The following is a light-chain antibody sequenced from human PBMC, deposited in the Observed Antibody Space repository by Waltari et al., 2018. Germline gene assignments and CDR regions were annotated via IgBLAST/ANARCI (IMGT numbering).Light chain of an antibody. CDR3: QQYNTYPLT. Sequence: DIQMTQSPSMLSASVGDRVTITCWASQTIRGWLAWYQLKPGLAPKLLIDDASNLGGGVPSRFSGSGFGTNFTLTISSLQPDDFATYYCQQYNTYPLTFGRGTEVEI. CDR1: QTIRGW. V-gene: IGKV1-5*01. CDR2: DAS. J-gene: IGKJ4*01.